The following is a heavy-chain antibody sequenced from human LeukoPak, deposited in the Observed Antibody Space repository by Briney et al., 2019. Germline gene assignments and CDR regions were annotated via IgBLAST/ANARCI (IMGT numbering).Heavy chain of an antibody. V-gene: IGHV4-59*01. J-gene: IGHJ1*01. Sequence: ASETLSLTCTVSGGSISTYYWSWIRQPPGKGLEWIGYIFYSGSTNYNPSLKSRVTISVDTSKNQFSLNLSSVTAADTAVYYCARGNSYYDSSDYFPWESFQHWGQGTLVTVSS. CDR2: IFYSGST. D-gene: IGHD3-22*01. CDR3: ARGNSYYDSSDYFPWESFQH. CDR1: GGSISTYY.